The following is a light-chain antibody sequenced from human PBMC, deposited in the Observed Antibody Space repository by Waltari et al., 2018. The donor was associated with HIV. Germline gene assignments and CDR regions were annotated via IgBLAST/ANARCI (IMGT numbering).Light chain of an antibody. V-gene: IGKV3-15*01. J-gene: IGKJ2*01. CDR3: LQYTFWPPYT. CDR1: KSISSH. CDR2: AAS. Sequence: EIVMTPSQGTLSVSPGVRANLPCRASKSISSHLAWYQQKPGQAPRLLIYAASNRATGIPARFSGSGSGTDFTLTISSLQPEDFAVYYCLQYTFWPPYTFGQGTKLEMK.